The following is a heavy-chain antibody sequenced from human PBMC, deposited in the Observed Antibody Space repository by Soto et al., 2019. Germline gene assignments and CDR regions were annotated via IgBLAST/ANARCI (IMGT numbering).Heavy chain of an antibody. CDR3: ARSTDPPHYYYYYMDV. CDR2: IYYSGST. CDR1: GGSISSSSYY. V-gene: IGHV4-39*01. Sequence: SETLSLTCTVSGGSISSSSYYWGWIRQPPGKGLEWIGSIYYSGSTYYNPSLKSRVTISVDTSKNQFSLKLSSVTAADTAVYYCARSTDPPHYYYYYMDVWGKGTTVTVSS. J-gene: IGHJ6*03.